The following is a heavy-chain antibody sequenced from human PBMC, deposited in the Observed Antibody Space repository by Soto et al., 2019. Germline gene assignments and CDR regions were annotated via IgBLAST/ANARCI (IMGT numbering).Heavy chain of an antibody. CDR3: ARGLRVYSSNFDY. CDR1: GFTFSTYA. CDR2: ISGSGGST. V-gene: IGHV3-23*01. D-gene: IGHD5-18*01. Sequence: GGSLRLSCAASGFTFSTYAMNWVRQAPGKGLEWVSTISGSGGSTYYADSVKGRFTISRDNSKNTLYVQMNSLRAEETAIYYCARGLRVYSSNFDYWGQGTLVTVSS. J-gene: IGHJ4*02.